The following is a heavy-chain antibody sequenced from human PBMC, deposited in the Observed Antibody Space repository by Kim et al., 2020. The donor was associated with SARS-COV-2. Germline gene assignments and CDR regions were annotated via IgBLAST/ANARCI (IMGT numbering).Heavy chain of an antibody. CDR2: ITHSGGRT. CDR1: GFSFSSYA. Sequence: GGSLRLSCAASGFSFSSYAMSWVRQAPGKGLEWVSRITHSGGRTYYADFVKGRFTISRDSSKNTLYVQMNSLRAEDTAIYYCAKDQINYYDSSGYGSWGQGTLVTVSS. CDR3: AKDQINYYDSSGYGS. J-gene: IGHJ5*02. V-gene: IGHV3-23*01. D-gene: IGHD3-22*01.